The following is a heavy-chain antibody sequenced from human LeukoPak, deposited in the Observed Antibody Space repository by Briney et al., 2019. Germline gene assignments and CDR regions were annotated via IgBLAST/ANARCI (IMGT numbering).Heavy chain of an antibody. D-gene: IGHD3-22*01. CDR2: IYYSGST. CDR3: ARVRRYYDSSGYLYYFDY. Sequence: SETLSLTCTVSGGSISSYYWSWIRQPPGKGLEWIGYIYYSGSTNYNPSLKSRVTISVDTSKNQFSLKLSSVTAADTAVYYCARVRRYYDSSGYLYYFDYWGQGTLVTVSS. J-gene: IGHJ4*02. CDR1: GGSISSYY. V-gene: IGHV4-59*01.